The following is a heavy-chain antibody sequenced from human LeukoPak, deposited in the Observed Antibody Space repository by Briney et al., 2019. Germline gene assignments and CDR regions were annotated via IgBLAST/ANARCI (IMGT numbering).Heavy chain of an antibody. CDR3: AKDSSRCSGGSCYSCFDY. V-gene: IGHV3-23*01. D-gene: IGHD2-15*01. CDR2: IGGSGYST. J-gene: IGHJ4*02. CDR1: GSTFSSYA. Sequence: GGSLRLSCAASGSTFSSYAMNWVRQAPGKGLEWVSTIGGSGYSTYYADSVEGRFTISRDNSKNTLYLQMDSLRAEDTAAYYCAKDSSRCSGGSCYSCFDYWGQGTLVTVSS.